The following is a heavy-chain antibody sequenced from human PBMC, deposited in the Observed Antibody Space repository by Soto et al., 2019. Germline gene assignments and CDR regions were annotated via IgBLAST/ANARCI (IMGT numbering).Heavy chain of an antibody. Sequence: QVQLQESGPGLVKPSQTLSLTCTVSGGSISSGGYYWSWIRQHPGKGLEWIGYIYYSGSTYYNPSLKSRVTISVDTSKNQFSLKLSSVTAADTAVDYCARVPGYCSGGSCYRGLIGFDPWGQGTLVTVSS. CDR3: ARVPGYCSGGSCYRGLIGFDP. J-gene: IGHJ5*02. CDR2: IYYSGST. D-gene: IGHD2-15*01. V-gene: IGHV4-31*03. CDR1: GGSISSGGYY.